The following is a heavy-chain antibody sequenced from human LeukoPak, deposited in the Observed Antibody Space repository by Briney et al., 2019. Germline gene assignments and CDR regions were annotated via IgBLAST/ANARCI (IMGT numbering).Heavy chain of an antibody. D-gene: IGHD5-12*01. CDR3: ARDSPGYGGYSY. Sequence: GGSLRLSCTASGFTFSTYWMTWVRQAPGKGLEWVANIKEDGSAKYHVDSMKSRFTISRDNAKNSLYLQINSLRAEDTAVYYCARDSPGYGGYSYWGQGTLVTVSS. J-gene: IGHJ4*02. V-gene: IGHV3-7*04. CDR2: IKEDGSAK. CDR1: GFTFSTYW.